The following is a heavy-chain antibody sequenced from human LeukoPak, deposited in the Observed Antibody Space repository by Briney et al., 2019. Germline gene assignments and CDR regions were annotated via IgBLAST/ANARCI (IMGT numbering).Heavy chain of an antibody. CDR2: IDPSDSYT. CDR3: ARTVDTAMANDAFDI. Sequence: GESLKISCKGSGYSFTSYWISWVRQLPGKGLEWMGRIDPSDSYTNYSPSFQGHVTISADKSISTAYLQWSSLKASDTAMYYCARTVDTAMANDAFDIWVQGTMVTVSS. D-gene: IGHD5-18*01. V-gene: IGHV5-10-1*01. CDR1: GYSFTSYW. J-gene: IGHJ3*02.